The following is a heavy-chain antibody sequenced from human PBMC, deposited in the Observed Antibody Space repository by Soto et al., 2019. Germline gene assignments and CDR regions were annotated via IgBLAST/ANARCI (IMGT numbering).Heavy chain of an antibody. CDR2: IYYSGST. Sequence: QLQLQESGPGLVKPSETLSLTCTVSGGSISSSSYYWGWIRQPPGKGLEWIGSIYYSGSTYYNPSIKSRVTISVDTSKNQFSLKLSSVTAADTAVYYCARYVFPWHIVVVVAAPTYYFDYWGQGTLVTVSS. D-gene: IGHD2-15*01. V-gene: IGHV4-39*01. CDR3: ARYVFPWHIVVVVAAPTYYFDY. J-gene: IGHJ4*02. CDR1: GGSISSSSYY.